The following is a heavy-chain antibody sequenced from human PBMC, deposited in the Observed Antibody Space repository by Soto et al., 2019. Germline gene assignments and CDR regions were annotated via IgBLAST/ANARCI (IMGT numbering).Heavy chain of an antibody. CDR1: GDTLSHYG. Sequence: QVQLGQSGAEVKKTGSSVKVYCKASGDTLSHYGVSWVRQVPGKGREWMGGTTAILGTRDYAQKFQGRMTMTSDEATTTSYMELNSLTSDDTALYYCAAGDSSDTGDHWGQGTLVTVS. J-gene: IGHJ4*02. D-gene: IGHD5-18*01. V-gene: IGHV1-69*01. CDR3: AAGDSSDTGDH. CDR2: TTAILGTR.